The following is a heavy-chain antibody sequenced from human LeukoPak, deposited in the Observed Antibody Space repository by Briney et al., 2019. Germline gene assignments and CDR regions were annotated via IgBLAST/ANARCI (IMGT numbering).Heavy chain of an antibody. J-gene: IGHJ4*02. Sequence: GGSLRLSCAASGFTFSSYWMSWVRQAPGKRLEWVANIKQDGSEKYYVDSVKGRFTISSDNAKNSLYLQMNSLRAEDTAVYYCARDRWQQLVFFDYWGQGTLVTVSS. V-gene: IGHV3-7*01. CDR2: IKQDGSEK. CDR3: ARDRWQQLVFFDY. D-gene: IGHD6-13*01. CDR1: GFTFSSYW.